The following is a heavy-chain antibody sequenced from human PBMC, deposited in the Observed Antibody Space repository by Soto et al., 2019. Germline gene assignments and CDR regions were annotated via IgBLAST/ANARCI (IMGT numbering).Heavy chain of an antibody. CDR3: ARGLPNYSSFDS. CDR1: GFTFSNYW. V-gene: IGHV3-74*01. D-gene: IGHD4-4*01. CDR2: VSSDGSST. J-gene: IGHJ4*02. Sequence: EVQLVESGGGLVQPGESLRLSCAASGFTFSNYWMHWIRQAPGKGLVWVSRVSSDGSSTVYATSVKGRLTISRDNAKNTLYLQMNSLSDEDTAVYYCARGLPNYSSFDSWGQGTLVTVSS.